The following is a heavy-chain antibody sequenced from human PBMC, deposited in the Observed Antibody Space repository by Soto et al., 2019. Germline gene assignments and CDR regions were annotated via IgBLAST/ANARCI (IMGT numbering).Heavy chain of an antibody. J-gene: IGHJ4*02. Sequence: GXSLRLSGAASGFTFSDYWIHWVVQAPGKGLVWVSRIHSDGTSTYYADSVKGRFTISRDNAKNTLYLQMNSLRVEDTAVYYCAREGREFTYTYWGQGTLVTVSS. V-gene: IGHV3-74*01. CDR2: IHSDGTST. CDR3: AREGREFTYTY. D-gene: IGHD2-2*02. CDR1: GFTFSDYW.